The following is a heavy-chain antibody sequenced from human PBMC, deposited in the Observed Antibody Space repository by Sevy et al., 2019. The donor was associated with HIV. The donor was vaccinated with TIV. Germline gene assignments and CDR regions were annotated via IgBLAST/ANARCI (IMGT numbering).Heavy chain of an antibody. D-gene: IGHD2-21*02. CDR2: FCPSDSSI. V-gene: IGHV5-51*01. CDR3: ARQGDSDGFDF. Sequence: GESLKISCQGFGYNFIDYCIGWVRQMPGKGLEWMGIFCPSDSSIGYTPSFQGQVTISGDKSINTAYLQWNSLKASDIAMFYCARQGDSDGFDFWGQGTLVTVSS. J-gene: IGHJ5*01. CDR1: GYNFIDYC.